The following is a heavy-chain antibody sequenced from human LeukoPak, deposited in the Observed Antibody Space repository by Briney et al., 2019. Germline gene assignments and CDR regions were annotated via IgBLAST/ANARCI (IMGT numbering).Heavy chain of an antibody. V-gene: IGHV4-4*02. J-gene: IGHJ6*02. CDR3: ARLPPRLYTKAHKYYDYITDV. Sequence: PSETLSLTCAVSGGSISSSNWWSWVRPPPGKGLEWIGEIYHSGSTNYNPSLKSRVTISVDKSKNQFSLKLSSVTAADTAVYYCARLPPRLYTKAHKYYDYITDVWGQGTTVTVSS. CDR2: IYHSGST. D-gene: IGHD4-11*01. CDR1: GGSISSSNW.